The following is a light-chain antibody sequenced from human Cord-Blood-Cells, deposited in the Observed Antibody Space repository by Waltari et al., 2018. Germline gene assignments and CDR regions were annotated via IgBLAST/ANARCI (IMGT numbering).Light chain of an antibody. Sequence: QSALTQPASVSGYPGPSITISCTGTSSDVGSYNLLSWYQQHPGKAPKLMIYEGSKRPSGVSNRFSGSKSGNTASLTISGLQAEDEADYYCCSYAGSSTYVFGTGTKVTVL. CDR2: EGS. CDR3: CSYAGSSTYV. CDR1: SSDVGSYNL. J-gene: IGLJ1*01. V-gene: IGLV2-23*01.